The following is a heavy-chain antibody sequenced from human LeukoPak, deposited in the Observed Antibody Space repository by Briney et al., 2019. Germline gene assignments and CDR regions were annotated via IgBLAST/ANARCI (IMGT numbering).Heavy chain of an antibody. J-gene: IGHJ4*02. V-gene: IGHV3-30*18. CDR1: SFIFSNYW. CDR2: VSADQSHK. Sequence: PGGSLRLSCAASSFIFSNYWVSWVRQAPGKGLEWVAVVSADQSHKEYADSVKGRVTISRDNSRNTLYLQLNSLRNEDTAVYYCAKGGVSDIGSWYGDYFDYWGQGTLVTVSS. CDR3: AKGGVSDIGSWYGDYFDY. D-gene: IGHD6-13*01.